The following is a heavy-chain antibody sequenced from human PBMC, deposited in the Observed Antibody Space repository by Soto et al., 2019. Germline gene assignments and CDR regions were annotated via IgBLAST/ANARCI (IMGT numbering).Heavy chain of an antibody. V-gene: IGHV4-39*01. Sequence: SETLSLTCTVSGGSLSSSSYYWGWVRQSPGKGLESIGHFYYNGNTYYNPSLNSRVTISGDTSKNQFSLNLRSVTAADTAVYYCARLDIYLWYFDFWGQGTLVTVSS. CDR2: FYYNGNT. J-gene: IGHJ4*02. D-gene: IGHD2-2*02. CDR3: ARLDIYLWYFDF. CDR1: GGSLSSSSYY.